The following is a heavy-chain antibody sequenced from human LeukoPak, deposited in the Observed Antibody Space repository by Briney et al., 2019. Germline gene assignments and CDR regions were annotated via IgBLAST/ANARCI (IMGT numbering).Heavy chain of an antibody. J-gene: IGHJ3*02. CDR2: INPNSGGT. CDR1: GYTFTGDY. CDR3: ARDQGNYCTNGVCYITGAFDI. Sequence: ASVKASCKASGYTFTGDYMHWLRQAPGQGLEWMGWINPNSGGTNYAQKFQGRVTMTRDTSISTAYMELSRLRSDDTAVYYCARDQGNYCTNGVCYITGAFDIWGQGTMVTVSS. D-gene: IGHD2-8*01. V-gene: IGHV1-2*02.